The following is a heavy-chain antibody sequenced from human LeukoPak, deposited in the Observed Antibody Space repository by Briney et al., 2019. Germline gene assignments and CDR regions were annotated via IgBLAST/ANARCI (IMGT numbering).Heavy chain of an antibody. J-gene: IGHJ4*02. CDR2: IRYDGSNK. CDR1: GFTFSSYG. D-gene: IGHD3-3*01. V-gene: IGHV3-30*02. Sequence: GGSLRLSCAASGFTFSSYGMHWVRQAPGKGLEWVAFIRYDGSNKYYADSVKGRFTISRDNSKNTLYVQMNSLRGEDTAVYYCAEDSNWSGSASYFDYWGQGTLVTVSS. CDR3: AEDSNWSGSASYFDY.